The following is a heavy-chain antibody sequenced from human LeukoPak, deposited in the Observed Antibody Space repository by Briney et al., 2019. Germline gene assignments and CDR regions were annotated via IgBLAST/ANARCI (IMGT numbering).Heavy chain of an antibody. CDR3: ARTVVVTAIHYFDY. Sequence: PSETLSLTCTVSGGSIGTYYWSWIRQPPGKGLEWIGYIYTSGSTNYNPSLESRVTISVDTSKNHFSLKLSSVTAADTAVYYCARTVVVTAIHYFDYWGQGTLVTVSS. D-gene: IGHD2-21*02. CDR2: IYTSGST. V-gene: IGHV4-4*09. J-gene: IGHJ4*02. CDR1: GGSIGTYY.